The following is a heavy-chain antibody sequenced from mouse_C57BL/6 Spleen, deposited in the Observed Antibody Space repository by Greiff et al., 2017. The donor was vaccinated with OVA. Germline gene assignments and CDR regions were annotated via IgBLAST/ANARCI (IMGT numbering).Heavy chain of an antibody. J-gene: IGHJ1*03. CDR3: ARDYYGSSGYWYFDV. CDR1: DSEVFPIAY. CDR2: ILPSIGRT. D-gene: IGHD1-1*01. V-gene: IGHV15-2*01. Sequence: QVHVKQSGSELRSPGSSVKLSCKDFDSEVFPIAYMSWVRQKPGHGFEWIGGILPSIGRTIYGEKFEDKATLDADTLSNTAYLELNSLTSEDSAIYYCARDYYGSSGYWYFDVWGTGTTVTVSS.